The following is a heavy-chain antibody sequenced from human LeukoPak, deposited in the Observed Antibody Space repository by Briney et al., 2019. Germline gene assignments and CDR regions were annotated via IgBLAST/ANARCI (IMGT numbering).Heavy chain of an antibody. J-gene: IGHJ5*02. CDR2: INAGNGNT. V-gene: IGHV1-3*01. Sequence: ASVKVSCTASGYTFTSYAMHWVRQAPGQRLEWMGWINAGNGNTKYSQKFQGRVTITRDTSASTAYMELSSLRSEDTAVYYCARERRVGATWFDPWGQGTLVTVSS. CDR3: ARERRVGATWFDP. D-gene: IGHD1-26*01. CDR1: GYTFTSYA.